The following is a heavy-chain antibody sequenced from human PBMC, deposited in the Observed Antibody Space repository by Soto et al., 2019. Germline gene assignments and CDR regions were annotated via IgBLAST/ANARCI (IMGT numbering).Heavy chain of an antibody. D-gene: IGHD6-13*01. CDR3: TRDASRDSSARGWFDP. J-gene: IGHJ5*02. V-gene: IGHV3-21*01. CDR2: ISSNSAYI. Sequence: GGSLRLSCAASGFTFRSFTMNWARQAPGKGLEWVSTISSNSAYIYYTDALRGRFTISRDNAKNSLHLQMNSLRAEDTAVYYCTRDASRDSSARGWFDPWGPGTLVPSPQ. CDR1: GFTFRSFT.